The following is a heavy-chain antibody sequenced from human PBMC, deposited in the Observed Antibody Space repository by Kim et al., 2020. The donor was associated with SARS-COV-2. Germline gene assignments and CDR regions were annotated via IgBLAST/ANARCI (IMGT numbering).Heavy chain of an antibody. CDR2: ISRNGGNI. D-gene: IGHD3-16*01. CDR1: EFTFSRYS. Sequence: GGSLRLSCAASEFTFSRYSMHWVRQAPGKGLEWVSTISRNGGNIYYADSVKGRFTISRDNAKNTLYLQMNSLRADDTAVYYCARDVSIGGLGGCGYWGRG. J-gene: IGHJ4*02. CDR3: ARDVSIGGLGGCGY. V-gene: IGHV3-21*01.